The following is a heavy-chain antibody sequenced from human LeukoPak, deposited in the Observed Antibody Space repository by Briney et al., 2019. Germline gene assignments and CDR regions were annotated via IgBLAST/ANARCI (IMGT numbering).Heavy chain of an antibody. CDR1: GFTFSSYN. J-gene: IGHJ4*02. V-gene: IGHV3-21*01. CDR2: ISSSSSYI. Sequence: PGGSLRLSCAASGFTFSSYNMNWVRQAPGKGLEWVSSISSSSSYIYYADSVKGRFTISRDNAKNSLYLQMNSLRAEDTAVYYCARAITYYYDSSGYSLFDYWGQGTLVTVSS. D-gene: IGHD3-22*01. CDR3: ARAITYYYDSSGYSLFDY.